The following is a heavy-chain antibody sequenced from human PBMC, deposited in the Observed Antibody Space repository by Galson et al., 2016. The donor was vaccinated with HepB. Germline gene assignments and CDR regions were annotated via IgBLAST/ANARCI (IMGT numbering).Heavy chain of an antibody. J-gene: IGHJ5*02. Sequence: SVKVSCKASGYTFTNYDINWVRQAPGHGLEWMGWVNVDSGDTGYAQRFHGRVTMTRDTSIRTAYMEVSRLTSEDTAVYYCAGMHYYERRAGNWFDPWGQGTTVTVSS. CDR1: GYTFTNYD. D-gene: IGHD3-22*01. CDR2: VNVDSGDT. V-gene: IGHV1-8*01. CDR3: AGMHYYERRAGNWFDP.